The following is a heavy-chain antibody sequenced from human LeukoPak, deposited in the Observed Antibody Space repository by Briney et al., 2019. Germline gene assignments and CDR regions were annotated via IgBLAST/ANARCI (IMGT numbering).Heavy chain of an antibody. V-gene: IGHV4-61*05. CDR2: IYYSGST. CDR1: GGSISSSSYY. CDR3: ARHVAHYGSGRGWFDP. Sequence: SETLSLTCTVSGGSISSSSYYWRWLRQPPGKGLEWIGYIYYSGSTNYNPSLKSRVTISVDTSKNQFSLKLSSVTAADTAVYYCARHVAHYGSGRGWFDPWGQGTLVTVSS. J-gene: IGHJ5*02. D-gene: IGHD3-10*01.